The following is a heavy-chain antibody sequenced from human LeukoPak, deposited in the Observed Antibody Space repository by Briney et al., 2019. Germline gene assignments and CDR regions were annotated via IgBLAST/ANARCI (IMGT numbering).Heavy chain of an antibody. V-gene: IGHV3-30*18. CDR3: AKDARGITIFGVAPDY. J-gene: IGHJ4*02. CDR1: GFTFSSYG. Sequence: GGSLRLSCAASGFTFSSYGMHWVRQAPGKGLEWVAVISYDGSNKYYADSVKGRFTISRDNSKNTLYLQMNSLRAEDTAVYYCAKDARGITIFGVAPDYWGQGTLVTVSS. CDR2: ISYDGSNK. D-gene: IGHD3-3*01.